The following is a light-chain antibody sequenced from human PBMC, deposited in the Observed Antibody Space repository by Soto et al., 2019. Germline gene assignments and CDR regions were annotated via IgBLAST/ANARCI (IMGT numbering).Light chain of an antibody. Sequence: VLTQSPGTLSLSPGERATLSCRASQRFXSSYRAWYQQKPGQAPRLPXACASSRATGSPDRFSGSGSATDFTLTISRLDPEDFAVYYCQQYGSAPCTFGPGTKVDIK. V-gene: IGKV3-20*01. CDR2: CAS. CDR3: QQYGSAPCT. CDR1: QRFXSSY. J-gene: IGKJ3*01.